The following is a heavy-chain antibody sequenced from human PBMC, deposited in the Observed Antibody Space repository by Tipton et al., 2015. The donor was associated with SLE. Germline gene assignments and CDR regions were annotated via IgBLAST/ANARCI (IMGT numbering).Heavy chain of an antibody. CDR1: GASTSSHH. CDR3: ARGWIDGAGC. V-gene: IGHV4-59*11. CDR2: VSYSGTT. D-gene: IGHD2-2*03. J-gene: IGHJ4*02. Sequence: TLSLTCTVSGASTSSHHWRWIRQPPGKGLESIGYVSYSGTTKYNPSLKGRVTMSLDTSRNQFSLTLTSVTAADTAVYYCARGWIDGAGCGGQGTLVTVSS.